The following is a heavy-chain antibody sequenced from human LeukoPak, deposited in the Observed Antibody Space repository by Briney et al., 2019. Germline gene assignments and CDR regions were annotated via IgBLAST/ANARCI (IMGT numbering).Heavy chain of an antibody. CDR2: IYYSGST. D-gene: IGHD6-19*01. CDR3: ASQEAVAGTLSGNNNAFDI. J-gene: IGHJ3*02. V-gene: IGHV4-59*01. Sequence: PSETLSLTCTVSGGSISSYYWSWLRQPPGKGLEWSGYIYYSGSTNYNPSLTSRVTISVDTSKNQFALKLSSVTAADTAVYYCASQEAVAGTLSGNNNAFDIWGQGTMVTVSS. CDR1: GGSISSYY.